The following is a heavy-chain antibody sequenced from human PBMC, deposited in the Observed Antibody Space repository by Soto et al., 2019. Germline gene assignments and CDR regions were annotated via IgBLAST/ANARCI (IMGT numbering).Heavy chain of an antibody. CDR2: ISSSSSYI. CDR1: GFTFSSYS. D-gene: IGHD4-17*01. J-gene: IGHJ6*02. Sequence: GGSLRLSCAASGFTFSSYSMNWVRQAPGKGLEWVSSISSSSSYIYYADSVKGRFTISRDNAKNSLYLQMNSLRAEDTAVYYCARDRGGDYEDYYYYYGMDVWGQGTTVTVSS. V-gene: IGHV3-21*04. CDR3: ARDRGGDYEDYYYYYGMDV.